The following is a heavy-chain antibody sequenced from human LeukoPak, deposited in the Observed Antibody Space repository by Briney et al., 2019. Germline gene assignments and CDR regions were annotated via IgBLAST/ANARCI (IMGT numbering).Heavy chain of an antibody. CDR3: ARDWGGRGVPAAMFDY. CDR2: IYYSGST. V-gene: IGHV4-59*01. J-gene: IGHJ4*02. D-gene: IGHD2-2*01. Sequence: SETLSLTCTVSGGSISSYYWSWIRQPPGKGLEWIGYIYYSGSTNYNPSLKSRVTISVDTSKNQFSLKLSSVTAADTAVYSCARDWGGRGVPAAMFDYWGQGTLVTVSS. CDR1: GGSISSYY.